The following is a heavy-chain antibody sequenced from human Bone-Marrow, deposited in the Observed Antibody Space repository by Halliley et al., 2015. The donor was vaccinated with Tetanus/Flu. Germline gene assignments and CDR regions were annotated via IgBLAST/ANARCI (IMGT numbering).Heavy chain of an antibody. J-gene: IGHJ4*01. Sequence: LEWVALLSYDGSNEYYADSVQGRFTVSRDNSKSTLFLHINSLRAEDTAVYFCARGAPFRSGLFDYWGQESWSPPPQ. CDR3: ARGAPFRSGLFDY. D-gene: IGHD1-26*01. CDR2: LSYDGSNE. V-gene: IGHV3-30*03.